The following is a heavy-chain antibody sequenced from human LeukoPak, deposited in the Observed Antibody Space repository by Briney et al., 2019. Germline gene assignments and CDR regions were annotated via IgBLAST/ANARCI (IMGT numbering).Heavy chain of an antibody. V-gene: IGHV5-51*01. CDR2: IYPGDSDT. J-gene: IGHJ3*01. CDR3: ARPNITSYFDSRGSDAFDV. D-gene: IGHD3-22*01. CDR1: GYIFSTYW. Sequence: GESLQISCKGSGYIFSTYWIAWVRQVPGKGLEWMGIIYPGDSDTRYSPSFQGQVTISADKSVSTAYLHWSSLKASDTAIYYCARPNITSYFDSRGSDAFDVWGQGTMVTVSS.